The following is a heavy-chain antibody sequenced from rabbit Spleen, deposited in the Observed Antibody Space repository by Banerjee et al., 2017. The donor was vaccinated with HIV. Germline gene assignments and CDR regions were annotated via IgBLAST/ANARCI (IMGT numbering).Heavy chain of an antibody. J-gene: IGHJ4*01. D-gene: IGHD4-2*01. V-gene: IGHV1S7*01. CDR1: GFTLSSYY. CDR2: IDPVFGIT. CDR3: VRDQAGHAGYGPWYFNL. Sequence: QLKESGGGLVQPGGSLKLSCKASGFTLSSYYMNWVRQAPGKGLEWIGYIDPVFGITYYASWVNGRFTISSDNAQSTVDLKMTSLTAADTATYFCVRDQAGHAGYGPWYFNLWGPGTLVTVS.